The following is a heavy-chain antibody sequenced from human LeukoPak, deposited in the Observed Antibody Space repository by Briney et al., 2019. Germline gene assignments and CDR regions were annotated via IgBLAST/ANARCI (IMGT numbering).Heavy chain of an antibody. CDR3: ARGGPSIAAAGTFDY. D-gene: IGHD6-13*01. Sequence: GGSLRLSCAASGFTFSSYWMSWVRQAPGKGLEWVANIKQDGSEKYYVDSVKGRFTISRDNAKNSLYLQMNSLRAEDTAVYYCARGGPSIAAAGTFDYWGQGTLVTVSS. CDR2: IKQDGSEK. V-gene: IGHV3-7*03. CDR1: GFTFSSYW. J-gene: IGHJ4*02.